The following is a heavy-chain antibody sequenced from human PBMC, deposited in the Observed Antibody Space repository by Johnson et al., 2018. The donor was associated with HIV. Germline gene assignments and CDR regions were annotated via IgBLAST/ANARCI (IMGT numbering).Heavy chain of an antibody. D-gene: IGHD1-1*01. CDR2: IYSGGST. V-gene: IGHV3-66*01. CDR1: GFTFSSYA. Sequence: EVQLVESGGGLVQPGGSLRLSCAASGFTFSSYAMSWVRQAPGKGLEWVSVIYSGGSTYYADSVKGRFTISRDNSKNTLYLQMNSLRAEDTAVYYCARATTPHDAFDIWGQGKMVTVS. J-gene: IGHJ3*02. CDR3: ARATTPHDAFDI.